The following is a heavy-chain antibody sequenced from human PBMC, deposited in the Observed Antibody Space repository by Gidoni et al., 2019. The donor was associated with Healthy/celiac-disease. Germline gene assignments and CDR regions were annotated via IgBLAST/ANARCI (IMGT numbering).Heavy chain of an antibody. J-gene: IGHJ4*02. CDR3: ARDPGGGYDPYYFDY. CDR1: GFHFRNYV. Sequence: QVQLVESGGGVVQPGSSLRPSCAASGFHFRNYVGHWGRQAQGKGVGGVALIAYDGSNKYYADSVKGRFTISRDNSYNTLYLQMNSLRAEDTAVYYCARDPGGGYDPYYFDYWGQGTLVTVSS. D-gene: IGHD5-12*01. CDR2: IAYDGSNK. V-gene: IGHV3-30*19.